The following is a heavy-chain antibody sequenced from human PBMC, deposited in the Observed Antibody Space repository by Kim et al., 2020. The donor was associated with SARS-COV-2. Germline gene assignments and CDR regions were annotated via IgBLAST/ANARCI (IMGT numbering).Heavy chain of an antibody. Sequence: VKGRFTISRDNSKNPLYLQMNSLTTEDTALYYCVKEAAFTTVVVDYYFDYWGQGTLVTVSS. V-gene: IGHV3-30*02. J-gene: IGHJ4*02. CDR3: VKEAAFTTVVVDYYFDY. D-gene: IGHD2-15*01.